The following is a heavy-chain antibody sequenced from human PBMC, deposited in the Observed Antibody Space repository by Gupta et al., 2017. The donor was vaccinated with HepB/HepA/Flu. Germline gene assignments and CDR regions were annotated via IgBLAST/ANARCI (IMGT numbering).Heavy chain of an antibody. D-gene: IGHD1-26*01. CDR2: IKQDGSEK. V-gene: IGHV3-7*01. CDR1: GFTFSSYW. Sequence: EVQLVESGGGLVQPGGSLRLSCAASGFTFSSYWMSWVRQAPGKGLEWVANIKQDGSEKYYVDSVKGRFTISRDNAKNSLYLQMNSLRAEDTAVYYCARESHSGSYYGIYYYYGMDVWGQGTTVTVSS. J-gene: IGHJ6*02. CDR3: ARESHSGSYYGIYYYYGMDV.